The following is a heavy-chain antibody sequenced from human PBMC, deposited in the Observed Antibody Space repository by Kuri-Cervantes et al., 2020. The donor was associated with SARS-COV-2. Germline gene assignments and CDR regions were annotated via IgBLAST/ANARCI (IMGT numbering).Heavy chain of an antibody. V-gene: IGHV3-23*01. D-gene: IGHD1-1*01. Sequence: ETLSLTCAASGFTFSSYAMSWVRQAPGKGLEWVSAISGSGGSTYYADSVKGRFTISRDNSKNTLYLQMNSLRAEDTAVYYCAKDQYDTDAIDIWGQGTMVTVSS. CDR1: GFTFSSYA. CDR3: AKDQYDTDAIDI. J-gene: IGHJ3*02. CDR2: ISGSGGST.